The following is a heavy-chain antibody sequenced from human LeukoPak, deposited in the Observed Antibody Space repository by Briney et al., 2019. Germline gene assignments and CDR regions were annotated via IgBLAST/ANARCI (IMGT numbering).Heavy chain of an antibody. J-gene: IGHJ4*02. CDR1: GGSISSSSYY. CDR3: ARRGYSYGLGYYFDY. V-gene: IGHV4-39*01. CDR2: IYYSGST. Sequence: PSETLSLTCTVSGGSISSSSYYWGWIRQPPGKGLEWIGSIYYSGSTYYNPSLKSRVTISVDTSKNQFSLKLSSVTAADTAVYYCARRGYSYGLGYYFDYWGRGTLVTVSS. D-gene: IGHD5-18*01.